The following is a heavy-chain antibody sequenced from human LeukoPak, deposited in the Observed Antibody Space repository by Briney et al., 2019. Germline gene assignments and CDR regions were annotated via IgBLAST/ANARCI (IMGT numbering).Heavy chain of an antibody. D-gene: IGHD6-13*01. CDR2: IKQDGSEK. Sequence: AGGSLRLSCAASGFTVSSNYMSWVRQAPGKGLKWVANIKQDGSEKYYVDSVKGRFTISRDNAQNSLYLQMNSLRAEDTAIYYCATSTAAAGTDWGQGTLVTVSS. CDR1: GFTVSSNY. J-gene: IGHJ4*02. V-gene: IGHV3-7*03. CDR3: ATSTAAAGTD.